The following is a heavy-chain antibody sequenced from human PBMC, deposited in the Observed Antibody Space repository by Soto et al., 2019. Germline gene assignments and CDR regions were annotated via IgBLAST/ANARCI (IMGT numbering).Heavy chain of an antibody. Sequence: QVQLVQSGAEVKKPGSSVKVSCKASGGTFSSSAFSWVRQAPGQGLEWMGGTMPIFRTADYAQKFQGRVTITADESTSTAYMELSSLRSEDTGVYYCAGDKDRQQLGGNYYYIMDVWGQGTTVTVSS. J-gene: IGHJ6*02. CDR1: GGTFSSSA. CDR3: AGDKDRQQLGGNYYYIMDV. D-gene: IGHD3-3*02. CDR2: TMPIFRTA. V-gene: IGHV1-69*12.